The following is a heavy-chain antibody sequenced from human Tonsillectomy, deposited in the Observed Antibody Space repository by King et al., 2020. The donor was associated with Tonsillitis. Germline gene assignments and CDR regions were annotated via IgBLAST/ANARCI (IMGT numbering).Heavy chain of an antibody. Sequence: QLQESGPGLVKPSETLSLTCTVSGYSISSGYYWGWIRQPPGKGLEWIGSMYHSGSTYYNPSLTSRVTISVDTSKNKFSLKLSYVTAADTAVYYCATVPTYWGQGSLFTVSS. J-gene: IGHJ4*02. D-gene: IGHD2-2*01. V-gene: IGHV4-38-2*02. CDR1: GYSISSGYY. CDR3: ATVPTY. CDR2: MYHSGST.